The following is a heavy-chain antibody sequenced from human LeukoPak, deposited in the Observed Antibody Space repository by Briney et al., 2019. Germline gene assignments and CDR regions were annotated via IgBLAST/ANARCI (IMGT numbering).Heavy chain of an antibody. V-gene: IGHV4-59*01. D-gene: IGHD1-26*01. Sequence: ASETLSLTCTVSGVTFGGYYWSWFRKPPGQGLEWIGNVHYSGTTNYSPSLKSRVTISVDSSKKQFSLKLTSVTAADTAVYYCARGGRSGSYTYYFDYWGLGSLVTVSS. CDR3: ARGGRSGSYTYYFDY. CDR1: GVTFGGYY. CDR2: VHYSGTT. J-gene: IGHJ4*02.